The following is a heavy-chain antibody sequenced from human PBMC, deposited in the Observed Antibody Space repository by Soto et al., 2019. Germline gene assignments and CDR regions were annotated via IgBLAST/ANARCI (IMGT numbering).Heavy chain of an antibody. D-gene: IGHD6-19*01. J-gene: IGHJ4*02. CDR1: GGTFSSYA. CDR3: ARVGWGSGWYYFDY. CDR2: IIPIFGTA. V-gene: IGHV1-69*01. Sequence: QVQLVQSGAEVKKPGSSVKVSCKASGGTFSSYAISWVRQAPGQGLEWMGGIIPIFGTANYAQKFQGRVTITADESTSTAYMERSSLRSEDTAVYYCARVGWGSGWYYFDYWGQGTLVTVSS.